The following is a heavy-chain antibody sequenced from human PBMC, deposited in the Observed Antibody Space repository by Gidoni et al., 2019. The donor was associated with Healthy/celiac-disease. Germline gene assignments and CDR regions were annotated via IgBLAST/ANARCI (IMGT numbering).Heavy chain of an antibody. CDR3: ARFHGYCSSTSCSDAFDI. Sequence: EVQLVETGGGLIQPGGSLRLSCAASGFTVSRNYMSGVRQAPGKGLEWVSVIYSGGSTSYADSVKGRFTISRDNSKNTLYLQMNSLRAEDTAVYYCARFHGYCSSTSCSDAFDIWGQGTMVTVSS. V-gene: IGHV3-53*02. CDR1: GFTVSRNY. J-gene: IGHJ3*02. CDR2: IYSGGST. D-gene: IGHD2-2*01.